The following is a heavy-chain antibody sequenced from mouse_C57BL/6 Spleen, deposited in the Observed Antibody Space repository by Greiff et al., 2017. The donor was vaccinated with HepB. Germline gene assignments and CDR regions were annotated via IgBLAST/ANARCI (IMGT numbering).Heavy chain of an antibody. V-gene: IGHV1-26*01. CDR3: ARYGYETLDY. CDR1: GYTFTDYY. CDR2: INPNNGGT. Sequence: EVQLQQSGPELVKPGASVKISCKASGYTFTDYYMNWVKQSHGKSLEWIGDINPNNGGTSYNQKFKGKATLTVDKSSSTAYMELRSLTSEDSAVYYCARYGYETLDYWGQGTTLTVSS. D-gene: IGHD2-2*01. J-gene: IGHJ2*01.